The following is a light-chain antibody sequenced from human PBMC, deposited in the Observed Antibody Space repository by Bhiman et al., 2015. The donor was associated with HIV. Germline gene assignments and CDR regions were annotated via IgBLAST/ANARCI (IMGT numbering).Light chain of an antibody. J-gene: IGLJ1*01. CDR3: SSYTSSSTYV. Sequence: QSALTQPASVSGSPGQSITISCTGTNSDIGGYDYVSWFQQHPNKAPKLMIYDVSNRPSGVSNRFSGSKSGNTASLTISGLQADDEADYYCSSYTSSSTYVFGTGTKVTV. CDR2: DVS. V-gene: IGLV2-14*03. CDR1: NSDIGGYDY.